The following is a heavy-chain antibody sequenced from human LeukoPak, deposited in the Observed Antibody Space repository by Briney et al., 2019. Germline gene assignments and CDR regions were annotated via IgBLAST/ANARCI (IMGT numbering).Heavy chain of an antibody. Sequence: GGSLRPSCAASGFTFSSYWMHWVRQVPGKGLVWVSRIKNDGSETNYADSVKGRFTISRDNAQNTLYLQMSSLRVDDTAVYYCASDRVNYGLDVWGQGTTVSVSS. CDR1: GFTFSSYW. CDR3: ASDRVNYGLDV. CDR2: IKNDGSET. J-gene: IGHJ6*02. V-gene: IGHV3-74*01.